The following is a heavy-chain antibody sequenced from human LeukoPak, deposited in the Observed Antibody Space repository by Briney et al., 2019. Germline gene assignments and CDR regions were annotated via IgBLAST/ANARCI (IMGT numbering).Heavy chain of an antibody. J-gene: IGHJ4*02. Sequence: GASVKVSCKASGYTFTRYDINWVRQATGQGLEWMGWMNPKNGNTGYAQKFQGRVTMTRNTSISTAYMELRSLRSDDTAVYYCAREMNTAMVWPSDYWGQGTLVTVSS. CDR3: AREMNTAMVWPSDY. CDR2: MNPKNGNT. D-gene: IGHD5-18*01. V-gene: IGHV1-8*01. CDR1: GYTFTRYD.